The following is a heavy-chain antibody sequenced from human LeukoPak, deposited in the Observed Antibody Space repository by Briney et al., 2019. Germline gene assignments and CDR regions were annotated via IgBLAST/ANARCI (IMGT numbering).Heavy chain of an antibody. D-gene: IGHD2-15*01. Sequence: QSGGSLRLSCAASGSTFSSYAMSWVRQAPGKGLEWVSAISGSGGSTYYADSVKGRFTISRDNSKNTLYLQMNSLRAEDTAVYYCAKDRGGYCSGGSCYNDYWGQGTLVTVSS. CDR3: AKDRGGYCSGGSCYNDY. J-gene: IGHJ4*02. V-gene: IGHV3-23*01. CDR1: GSTFSSYA. CDR2: ISGSGGST.